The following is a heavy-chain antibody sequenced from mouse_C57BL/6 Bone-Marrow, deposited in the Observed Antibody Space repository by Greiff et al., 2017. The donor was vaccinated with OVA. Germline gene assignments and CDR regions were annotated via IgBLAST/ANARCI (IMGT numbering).Heavy chain of an antibody. J-gene: IGHJ1*03. Sequence: EVQRVESGGGLVKPGGSLKLSCAASGFTFSSYAMSWVRQTPEKRLEWVATISDGGSYTYYPDNVKGRFTISRDNAKNNLYLQMSHLKSEDTAMYYCARERYWYFDVWGTGTTVTVSS. V-gene: IGHV5-4*01. CDR1: GFTFSSYA. CDR2: ISDGGSYT. CDR3: ARERYWYFDV.